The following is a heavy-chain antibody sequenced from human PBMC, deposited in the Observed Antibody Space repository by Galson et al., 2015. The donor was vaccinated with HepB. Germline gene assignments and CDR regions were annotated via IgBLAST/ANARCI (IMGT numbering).Heavy chain of an antibody. Sequence: SLRLSCAASGFTFSSYAMHWVRQAPGKGLEWVAVISYDGSNKYYADSVKGRFTISRDNSKNTLYLQMNSLRAEDTAVYYCARDSSTLPGYSSGPFDYWGQGTLVTVSS. CDR2: ISYDGSNK. D-gene: IGHD6-19*01. V-gene: IGHV3-30*04. CDR1: GFTFSSYA. J-gene: IGHJ4*02. CDR3: ARDSSTLPGYSSGPFDY.